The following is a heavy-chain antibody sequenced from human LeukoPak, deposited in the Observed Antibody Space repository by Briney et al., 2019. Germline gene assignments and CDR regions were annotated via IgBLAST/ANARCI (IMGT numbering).Heavy chain of an antibody. Sequence: GGSLRLSCEASGFTFSSYAVTWVRQAPGKGLEWVSGITGNGDTTFYADSVKGRFTISRDNSKNTLYLQMHSLRAEDTAVYYCVKDYSTIPAAANPLFDYWGQGALVTVSS. D-gene: IGHD6-13*01. CDR3: VKDYSTIPAAANPLFDY. CDR1: GFTFSSYA. CDR2: ITGNGDTT. J-gene: IGHJ4*02. V-gene: IGHV3-23*01.